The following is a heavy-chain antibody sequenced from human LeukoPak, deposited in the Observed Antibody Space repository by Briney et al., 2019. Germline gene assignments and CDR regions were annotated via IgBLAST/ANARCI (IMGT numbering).Heavy chain of an antibody. CDR3: AKDASARPSDY. CDR1: GFTFSSYA. V-gene: IGHV3-23*01. J-gene: IGHJ4*02. CDR2: ISDSGGST. Sequence: GGSLRLSCAASGFTFSSYAMSLFRQAPGKGLEWVSFISDSGGSTYYADSVKGRFTISRDNSKNTLYLQMSSLRAEDTAIYYCAKDASARPSDYWGPGTLVTVSS. D-gene: IGHD3-3*01.